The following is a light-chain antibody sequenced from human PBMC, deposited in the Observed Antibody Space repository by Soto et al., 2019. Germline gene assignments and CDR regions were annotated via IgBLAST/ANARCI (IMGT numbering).Light chain of an antibody. Sequence: DIQMTQSPSTLSASVGDRVTITCRASQSISSWLAWYQQKPGKAPKLLIYKASNLESGVPSRFSGSGSGTEFTLTISSLQPDDFATYYCQHYNSYSEAFGQGTTGDIK. CDR1: QSISSW. CDR3: QHYNSYSEA. CDR2: KAS. V-gene: IGKV1-5*03. J-gene: IGKJ1*01.